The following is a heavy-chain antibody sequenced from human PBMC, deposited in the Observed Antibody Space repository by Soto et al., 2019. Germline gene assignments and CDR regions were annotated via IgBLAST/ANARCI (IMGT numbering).Heavy chain of an antibody. V-gene: IGHV4-4*07. D-gene: IGHD1-26*01. J-gene: IGHJ4*02. Sequence: QVQLQESGPGLVKASETLSLTCTVSGASLNNYYWSWARQPAGKGLEWVGRIYTSGSTNYNPSLESRVTMSVDTAKNQVSLKRSSVTAADTAVYYCARGSLAPDYWGQGTLVTVSS. CDR2: IYTSGST. CDR1: GASLNNYY. CDR3: ARGSLAPDY.